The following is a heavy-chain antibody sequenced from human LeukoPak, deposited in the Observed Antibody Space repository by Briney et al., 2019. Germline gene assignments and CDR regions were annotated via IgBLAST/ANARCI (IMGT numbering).Heavy chain of an antibody. CDR3: ASQRRGSLLWFGDHTDDAFDI. Sequence: SETLSLTCTVSGGSISSYYWSWIRQPPGKGLEWIGYIYYSGSTNYNPSLKSRVTISVDTSKNQFSLKLSSVTAADTAVYYCASQRRGSLLWFGDHTDDAFDIWGQGTMVTVSS. J-gene: IGHJ3*02. CDR2: IYYSGST. D-gene: IGHD3-10*01. V-gene: IGHV4-59*01. CDR1: GGSISSYY.